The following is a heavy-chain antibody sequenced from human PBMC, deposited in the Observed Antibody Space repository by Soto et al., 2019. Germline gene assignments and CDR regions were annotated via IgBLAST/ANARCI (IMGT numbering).Heavy chain of an antibody. V-gene: IGHV1-2*02. Sequence: ASVKVSCKASGYTFTGYYMHWVRQAPGQGLEWMGWINPNSGGTNYAQKFQGRVTMTRDTSISTAYMELSRLRSDDTAVYYCARSDYDFWSGYLGDIDYWGQGTLVTVSS. CDR2: INPNSGGT. CDR1: GYTFTGYY. J-gene: IGHJ4*02. CDR3: ARSDYDFWSGYLGDIDY. D-gene: IGHD3-3*01.